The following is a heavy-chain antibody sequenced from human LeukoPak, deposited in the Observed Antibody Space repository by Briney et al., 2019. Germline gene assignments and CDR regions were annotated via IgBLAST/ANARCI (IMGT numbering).Heavy chain of an antibody. CDR3: AKGLWFGESQYYYYGMDV. J-gene: IGHJ6*04. CDR2: ISGSGGST. CDR1: GCTFSSYA. Sequence: GGSRRLSCPASGCTFSSYAMSWVRQAPGKGLEWVSAISGSGGSTYYADPVKGRFTIFRDNSKNTLYLQMNSLRAEDTAVYYGAKGLWFGESQYYYYGMDVWGKGTTVTVSS. D-gene: IGHD3-10*01. V-gene: IGHV3-23*01.